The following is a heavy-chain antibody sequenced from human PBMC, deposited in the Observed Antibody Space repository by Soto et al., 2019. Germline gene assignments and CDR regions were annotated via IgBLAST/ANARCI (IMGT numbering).Heavy chain of an antibody. CDR3: ASDLGSVQLVLYYFDY. CDR1: GYTFTGYY. J-gene: IGHJ4*02. D-gene: IGHD1-1*01. Sequence: ASVKVSCKASGYTFTGYYMHWVRQAPGQGLEWMGWINPNSGGTNYAQKFQGWVTMTRDTSISTAYMELSRLRSDDTAVYYCASDLGSVQLVLYYFDYWGQGTLVTGSS. V-gene: IGHV1-2*04. CDR2: INPNSGGT.